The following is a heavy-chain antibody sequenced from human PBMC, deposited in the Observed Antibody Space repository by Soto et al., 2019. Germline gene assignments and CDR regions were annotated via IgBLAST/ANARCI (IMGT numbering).Heavy chain of an antibody. CDR1: GYTFTGYY. Sequence: ASVKVSCKASGYTFTGYYMHWVRQAPGQGLEWMGWINPNSGGTNYAQKFQGWVTMTRDTSISTAYMELSRLRSDDTAVYYCARGGNIDCSSTSCYVFDPWGQGTLVTVSS. J-gene: IGHJ5*02. D-gene: IGHD2-2*01. CDR2: INPNSGGT. CDR3: ARGGNIDCSSTSCYVFDP. V-gene: IGHV1-2*04.